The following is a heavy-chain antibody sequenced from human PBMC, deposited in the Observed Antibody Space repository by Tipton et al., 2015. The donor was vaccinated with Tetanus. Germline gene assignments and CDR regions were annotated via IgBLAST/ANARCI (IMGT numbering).Heavy chain of an antibody. V-gene: IGHV6-1*01. CDR1: GDSVSSNSAA. J-gene: IGHJ5*02. Sequence: GLVKPSQTLSLTCAISGDSVSSNSAAWNWIRQSPSRGLEWLGRTYYRSKWYNDYAVSVKSRITINPDTSKNQFSLQLNSVTPEDTAVYYCARDLSGIAVAGMIPLRFGWFDPWGQGTLVTVSS. CDR2: TYYRSKWYN. CDR3: ARDLSGIAVAGMIPLRFGWFDP. D-gene: IGHD6-19*01.